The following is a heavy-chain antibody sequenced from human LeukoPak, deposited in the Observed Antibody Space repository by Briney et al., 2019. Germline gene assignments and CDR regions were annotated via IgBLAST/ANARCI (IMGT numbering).Heavy chain of an antibody. CDR1: GFTFSSYG. CDR2: ISYDGSNK. Sequence: GGSLRLSCAASGFTFSSYGMHWVRQAPGKGLEWVAVISYDGSNKYYADSVKGRFTISRDNSKNTLYLQMNSLRAEDTAVYYCARDRGGSGSYPPDYWGQGTLVTVSS. CDR3: ARDRGGSGSYPPDY. J-gene: IGHJ4*02. V-gene: IGHV3-30*03. D-gene: IGHD3-10*01.